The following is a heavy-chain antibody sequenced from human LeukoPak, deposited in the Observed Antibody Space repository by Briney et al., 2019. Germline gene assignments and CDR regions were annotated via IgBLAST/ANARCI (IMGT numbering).Heavy chain of an antibody. CDR3: ARDNSYGRLDY. V-gene: IGHV3-21*04. Sequence: PGGSLRLSCTASGFSFSTSWMHWVRQAPGKGLEWVSSISSSSSYIYYADSVKGRFTISRDNAKNSLYLQMNSLRAEDTAVYYCARDNSYGRLDYWGQGTLVTVSS. J-gene: IGHJ4*02. CDR1: GFSFSTSW. CDR2: ISSSSSYI. D-gene: IGHD5-18*01.